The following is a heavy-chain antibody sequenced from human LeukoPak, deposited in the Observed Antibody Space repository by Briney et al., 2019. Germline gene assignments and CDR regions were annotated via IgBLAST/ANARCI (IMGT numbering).Heavy chain of an antibody. Sequence: GSLRLSCAASGFTFSSYGMSWVRQAPGKGLEWVSAISVSGGTTYYADSVKGRFTISRDNSKNTLYLQMNSLRAEDTAVYYCAKVSFRATVVASFDSWGQGTLVTVSS. J-gene: IGHJ4*02. D-gene: IGHD4-23*01. CDR3: AKVSFRATVVASFDS. CDR2: ISVSGGTT. V-gene: IGHV3-23*01. CDR1: GFTFSSYG.